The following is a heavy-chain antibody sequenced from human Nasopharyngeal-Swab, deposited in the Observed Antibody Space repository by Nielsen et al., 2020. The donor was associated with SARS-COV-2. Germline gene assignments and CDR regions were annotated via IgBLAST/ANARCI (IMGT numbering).Heavy chain of an antibody. V-gene: IGHV5-51*01. J-gene: IGHJ4*02. Sequence: VRQMPGKGLEWMGIIYPDDSDTRYSPSFQGQVTISADTSISTAYLQWSSLKASDTAMYYCARQGGDGYYFDYWGQGTLVTVSS. CDR3: ARQGGDGYYFDY. CDR2: IYPDDSDT. D-gene: IGHD2-21*02.